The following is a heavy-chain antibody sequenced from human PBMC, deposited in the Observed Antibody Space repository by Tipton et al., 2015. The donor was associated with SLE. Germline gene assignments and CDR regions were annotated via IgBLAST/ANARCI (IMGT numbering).Heavy chain of an antibody. CDR3: ALRSKLELGGAFDI. Sequence: QVQLVQSGAEVKKPGSSVKVSCKASGGTFSSYTISWVRQAPGQGLEWMGRIIPILGIANYAQKLQGRVTMTTDTSTSTAYMELRSLRSDDTAVYYCALRSKLELGGAFDIWGQGTMVTVSS. D-gene: IGHD1-7*01. CDR1: GGTFSSYT. V-gene: IGHV1-69*09. J-gene: IGHJ3*02. CDR2: IIPILGIA.